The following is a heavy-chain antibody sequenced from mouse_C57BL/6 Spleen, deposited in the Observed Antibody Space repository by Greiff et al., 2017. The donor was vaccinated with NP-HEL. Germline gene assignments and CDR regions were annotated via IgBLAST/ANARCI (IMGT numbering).Heavy chain of an antibody. Sequence: VQLQQPGAELVMPGASVKLSCKASGYTFTSYWMHWVKQRPGQGLEWIGEIDPSDSYTNYNQKFKGKFTLTVDKSSSTAYMQLSSLTSEDSAVYYCASGHYGSSYSYWGQGTTLTVSS. J-gene: IGHJ2*01. D-gene: IGHD1-1*01. CDR1: GYTFTSYW. CDR3: ASGHYGSSYSY. CDR2: IDPSDSYT. V-gene: IGHV1-69*01.